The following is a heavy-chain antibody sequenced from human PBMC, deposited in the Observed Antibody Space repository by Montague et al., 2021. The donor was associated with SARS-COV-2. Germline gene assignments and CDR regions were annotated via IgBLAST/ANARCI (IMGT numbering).Heavy chain of an antibody. Sequence: SLRLSCAASGFTFTSYAMHWVRQAPGKGLEWVAVISFGGTNKYYTDSVKGRFTISRDSSKNTPYLQMHSVRPEDTAVYYCARDQGGYSYNDYWGQGTLVTVSS. J-gene: IGHJ4*02. CDR2: ISFGGTNK. CDR3: ARDQGGYSYNDY. D-gene: IGHD5-18*01. CDR1: GFTFTSYA. V-gene: IGHV3-30-3*01.